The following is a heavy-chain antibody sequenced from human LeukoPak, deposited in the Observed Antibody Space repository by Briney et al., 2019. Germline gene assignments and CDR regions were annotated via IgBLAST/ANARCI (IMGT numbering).Heavy chain of an antibody. D-gene: IGHD2-21*02. CDR2: IYYSGST. V-gene: IGHV4-31*03. J-gene: IGHJ4*02. CDR1: GGSISSGGYY. CDR3: ARDRTATGFDY. Sequence: SETLSLTCTVSGGSISSGGYYWRWIRQHPGKGLEWIGYIYYSGSTYYNPSLKSRVTISVDTSKNQFSLKLSSVTAADTAVYYCARDRTATGFDYWGQGTLVTVSS.